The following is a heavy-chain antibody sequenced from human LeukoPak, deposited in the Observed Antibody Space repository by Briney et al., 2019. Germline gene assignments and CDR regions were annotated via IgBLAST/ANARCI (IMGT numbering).Heavy chain of an antibody. Sequence: SEILSLTCAVYDGSFSGYYWSWIRQPPGKGLEWIGEINHSGSTNYNPSLKSRVTISLDTSKSQFSLKVRYVTAADTAVYYCARGLNDSWTGENYWGQGTLVTVSS. J-gene: IGHJ4*02. CDR2: INHSGST. V-gene: IGHV4-34*01. CDR3: ARGLNDSWTGENY. CDR1: DGSFSGYY. D-gene: IGHD3-3*01.